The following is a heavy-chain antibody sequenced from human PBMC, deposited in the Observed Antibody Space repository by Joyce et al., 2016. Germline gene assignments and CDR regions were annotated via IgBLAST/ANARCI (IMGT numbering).Heavy chain of an antibody. CDR2: ISDNSRFK. CDR3: GRVDPTEQPIDY. Sequence: EVQLVESGGGLVKPGGSLRLSCAASGFAFSTYTMSWVRQAPGKGLEWVSSISDNSRFKYYADSLKGRFTISRDNAKNSLYQQMNSLRAEDTAVYYCGRVDPTEQPIDYWGQGTLVTVSS. J-gene: IGHJ4*02. V-gene: IGHV3-21*01. D-gene: IGHD6-13*01. CDR1: GFAFSTYT.